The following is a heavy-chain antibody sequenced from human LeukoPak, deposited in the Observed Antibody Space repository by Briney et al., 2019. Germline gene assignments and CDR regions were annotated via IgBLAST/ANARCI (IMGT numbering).Heavy chain of an antibody. CDR2: IIPIFGTA. CDR3: ARVATIFGVVPRGDWFDP. V-gene: IGHV1-69*13. Sequence: SVKVSCKASGYTFTSYDINWVRQATGQGLEWMGGIIPIFGTANYAQKFQGRVTITADESTSTAYMELRSLRSDDTAVYYCARVATIFGVVPRGDWFDPWGQGTLVTVSS. J-gene: IGHJ5*02. CDR1: GYTFTSYD. D-gene: IGHD3-3*01.